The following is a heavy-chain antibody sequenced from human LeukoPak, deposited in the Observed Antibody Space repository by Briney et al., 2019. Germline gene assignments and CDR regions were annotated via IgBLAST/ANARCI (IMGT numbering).Heavy chain of an antibody. J-gene: IGHJ4*02. CDR2: IKQDGSVK. CDR3: AKDPGPYGDYYFDY. CDR1: GFTFSSYW. Sequence: GGSLRLSCAASGFTFSSYWMTWVRQAPGKGLEWVANIKQDGSVKQYVGPVKGRFTISRDNAKNSLYLQMNSLRAEDTAVYYCAKDPGPYGDYYFDYWGQGTLVTVSS. V-gene: IGHV3-7*01. D-gene: IGHD4-17*01.